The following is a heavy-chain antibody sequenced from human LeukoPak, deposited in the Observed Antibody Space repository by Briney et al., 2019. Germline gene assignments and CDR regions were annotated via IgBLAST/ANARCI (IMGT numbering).Heavy chain of an antibody. Sequence: GGSLRLSCAASGSTFDRHTMHWVRQPPGKGPEWVSLIGWDGTNIDYADSVKGRFTISRDNSKNFVYLQMHSLRTEDTALYYCTKDMEWGMDVWGQGTTVIVSS. J-gene: IGHJ6*02. CDR1: GSTFDRHT. CDR3: TKDMEWGMDV. CDR2: IGWDGTNI. V-gene: IGHV3-43*01. D-gene: IGHD3-3*01.